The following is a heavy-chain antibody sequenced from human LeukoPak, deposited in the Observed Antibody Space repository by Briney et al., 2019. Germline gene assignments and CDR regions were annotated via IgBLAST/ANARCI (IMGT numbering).Heavy chain of an antibody. D-gene: IGHD6-13*01. V-gene: IGHV3-11*01. CDR1: GFTFSSYW. J-gene: IGHJ4*02. Sequence: GGSLRLSCAASGFTFSSYWMSWIRQAPGKGLEWVSYISSSGSTIYYADSVKGRFTISRDNAKNSLYLQMNSLRAEDTAVYYCARGDSSSWAFDYWGQGTLVTVSS. CDR2: ISSSGSTI. CDR3: ARGDSSSWAFDY.